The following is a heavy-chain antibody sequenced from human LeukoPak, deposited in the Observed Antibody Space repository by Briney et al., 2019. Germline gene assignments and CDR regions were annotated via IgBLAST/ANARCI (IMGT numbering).Heavy chain of an antibody. V-gene: IGHV4-59*01. D-gene: IGHD6-6*01. CDR1: GGSISSYY. Sequence: SETLSLTCTVSGGSISSYYWSWIRQPPGKGLEWIGYIYYSGSTNYNPSLKSRVTISVDTSKNQFSLKLSSVTAADTAVYYCARAERAEYSSSSGGFDCWGQGTLVTVSS. J-gene: IGHJ4*02. CDR2: IYYSGST. CDR3: ARAERAEYSSSSGGFDC.